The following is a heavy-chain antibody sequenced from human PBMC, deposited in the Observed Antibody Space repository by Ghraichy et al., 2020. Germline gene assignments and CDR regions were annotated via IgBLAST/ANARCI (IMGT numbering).Heavy chain of an antibody. CDR3: ARLESGSYSGGYFGY. D-gene: IGHD1-26*01. J-gene: IGHJ4*02. Sequence: SETLTLTCAVYGGSFSGYYWSWIRQLPGKGLEWIGEINHSGSTNYNPSLKSRVTISVDTSKNQFSLKLSSVTAANTAVYYCARLESGSYSGGYFGYWGQGTLVTVSS. CDR1: GGSFSGYY. V-gene: IGHV4-34*01. CDR2: INHSGST.